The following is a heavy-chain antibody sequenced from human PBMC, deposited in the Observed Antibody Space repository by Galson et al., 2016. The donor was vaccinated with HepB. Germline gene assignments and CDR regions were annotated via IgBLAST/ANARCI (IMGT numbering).Heavy chain of an antibody. V-gene: IGHV7-4-1*02. CDR3: ARPIESLYYYDWSGFYGMDV. CDR2: INTDTGNP. CDR1: GYTFTKYA. J-gene: IGHJ6*02. Sequence: SVKVSCKASGYTFTKYAMNWVRQAPGQGLEWMGWINTDTGNPTYAQGFTGRFVFSRDTSVSTAYLQISSLKAEDTAVYYCARPIESLYYYDWSGFYGMDVWGQGTTVTVSS. D-gene: IGHD3-22*01.